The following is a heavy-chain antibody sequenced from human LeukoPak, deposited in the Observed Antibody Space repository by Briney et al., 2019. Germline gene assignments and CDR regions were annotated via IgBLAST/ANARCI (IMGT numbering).Heavy chain of an antibody. Sequence: GGSLRLSCAASGFTFSSYAMSWVRQAPGKGLEWVSAISNSGGSTFYADSVKGRFTISSDNSKNTLYLQMNSLRAEDTAVYYCAKRYCTSTSCSLFDYWGQGTLVTVSS. CDR1: GFTFSSYA. V-gene: IGHV3-23*01. D-gene: IGHD2-2*01. J-gene: IGHJ4*02. CDR2: ISNSGGST. CDR3: AKRYCTSTSCSLFDY.